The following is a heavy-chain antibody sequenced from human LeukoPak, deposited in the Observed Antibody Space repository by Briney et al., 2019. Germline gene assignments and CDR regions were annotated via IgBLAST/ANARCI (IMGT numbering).Heavy chain of an antibody. CDR3: AKGNQWLLRGGAHFDF. J-gene: IGHJ4*02. CDR2: ISGTGGTT. D-gene: IGHD6-19*01. CDR1: GFTSSSYA. Sequence: GGSLRLSCAASGFTSSSYAMSWVRQAPGKGLERVSAISGTGGTTYYADSVKGRVSISRDYSKNTLYLQMNSLRAEDTAVYYCAKGNQWLLRGGAHFDFWGQGTLVSVSS. V-gene: IGHV3-23*01.